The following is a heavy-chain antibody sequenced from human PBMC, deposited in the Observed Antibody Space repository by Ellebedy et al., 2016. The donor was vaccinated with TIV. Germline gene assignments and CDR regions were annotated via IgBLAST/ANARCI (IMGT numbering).Heavy chain of an antibody. J-gene: IGHJ5*02. V-gene: IGHV1-18*01. CDR1: AYSFRSYG. CDR3: AAGKDGGWFDP. D-gene: IGHD3-10*01. Sequence: AASVQVSCKASAYSFRSYGIIWVRQAPGQGPQWMGRISAYDGNTNYAQNVQGRVTMTTDTTTTTAYMVLISLRSEDKAVYYCAAGKDGGWFDPWGQGTRVTVSS. CDR2: ISAYDGNT.